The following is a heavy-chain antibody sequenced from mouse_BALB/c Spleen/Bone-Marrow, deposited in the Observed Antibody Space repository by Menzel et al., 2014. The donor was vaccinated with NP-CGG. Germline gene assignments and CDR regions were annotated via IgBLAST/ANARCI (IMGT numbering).Heavy chain of an antibody. Sequence: EVKLMESGGGLVQPGGSRKLSCAASGFTFSSFGMHGVRQAPEKGLEWVAYISSGSSTIYYADTVKGRFTISRDNPKNTLFLQMTSLRSEDTAMYYCARSLYYRYDFFDYWGQGTTLTVSS. CDR3: ARSLYYRYDFFDY. J-gene: IGHJ2*01. V-gene: IGHV5-17*02. D-gene: IGHD2-14*01. CDR2: ISSGSSTI. CDR1: GFTFSSFG.